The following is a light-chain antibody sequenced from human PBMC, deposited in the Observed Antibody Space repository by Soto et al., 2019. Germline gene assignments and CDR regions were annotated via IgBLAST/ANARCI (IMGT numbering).Light chain of an antibody. Sequence: EIVLTQSPATLSVSPGERATVPCRASQNVGSNLAWYQVKPGQAPRLLIYDASTRATGIPARFSGSGSGTDFTLTISNLKSEDIAVYYCQQYHHWPLTFGGGTKVEI. CDR1: QNVGSN. CDR3: QQYHHWPLT. V-gene: IGKV3-15*01. CDR2: DAS. J-gene: IGKJ4*01.